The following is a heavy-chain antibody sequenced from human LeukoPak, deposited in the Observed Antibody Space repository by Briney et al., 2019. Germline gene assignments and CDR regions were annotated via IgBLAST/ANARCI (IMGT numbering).Heavy chain of an antibody. J-gene: IGHJ6*02. D-gene: IGHD1-26*01. CDR1: GFTFSSYA. CDR2: ISGSGGST. CDR3: AKVGLSGSYYNYYYGMDV. Sequence: GGSLRLSCAASGFTFSSYAMSWVRQAPGKGLEWVSAISGSGGSTYYADSVKGRFTISRDNSKNTLYLQMNSLRAEDTAVYYCAKVGLSGSYYNYYYGMDVWGQGTTVTVSS. V-gene: IGHV3-23*01.